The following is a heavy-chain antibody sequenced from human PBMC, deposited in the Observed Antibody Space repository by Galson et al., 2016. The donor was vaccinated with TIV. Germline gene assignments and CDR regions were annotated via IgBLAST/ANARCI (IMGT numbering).Heavy chain of an antibody. Sequence: SLRLSCAASGFRFNNYWMHWVRQAPGMGLVWVSRINSDGRTISYVDTVTGRFTISRDNAKNTLYLQMNSLRAEDTAVYYCARTHDIALTPFDIWGQGTMVAASS. CDR3: ARTHDIALTPFDI. J-gene: IGHJ3*02. CDR1: GFRFNNYW. V-gene: IGHV3-74*01. CDR2: INSDGRTI. D-gene: IGHD5-12*01.